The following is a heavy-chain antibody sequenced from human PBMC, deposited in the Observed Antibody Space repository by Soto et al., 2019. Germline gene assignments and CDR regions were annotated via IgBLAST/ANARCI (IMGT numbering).Heavy chain of an antibody. CDR3: ARIGTIFGVVTNNWFDP. CDR1: GGSMSSGDYY. J-gene: IGHJ5*02. V-gene: IGHV4-30-4*01. D-gene: IGHD3-3*01. CDR2: VSYSGST. Sequence: SETLSLTCTVSGGSMSSGDYYWSWIRQPPGKGLGWIGYVSYSGSTYYNPSLKSRLATSLDTSKNQFSLYLSAVTAADTAVYYCARIGTIFGVVTNNWFDPWGQGTLVTVSS.